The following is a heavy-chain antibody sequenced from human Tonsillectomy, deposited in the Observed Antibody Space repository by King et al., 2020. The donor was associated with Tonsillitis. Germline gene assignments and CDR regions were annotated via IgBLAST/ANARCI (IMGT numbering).Heavy chain of an antibody. CDR3: AKDRTAGYSSSFNAFDI. CDR2: IRGNGANT. D-gene: IGHD6-13*01. CDR1: GFTFSSYA. Sequence: VQLVESGGGLVQPGGSLRLSCAASGFTFSSYAMSWVRQAPGKGLVWVSVIRGNGANTYYADSLKGRFTISRDNSKSTLYLQMNSLRAEDTAVYYCAKDRTAGYSSSFNAFDIWGQGTMVTVSS. J-gene: IGHJ3*02. V-gene: IGHV3-23*04.